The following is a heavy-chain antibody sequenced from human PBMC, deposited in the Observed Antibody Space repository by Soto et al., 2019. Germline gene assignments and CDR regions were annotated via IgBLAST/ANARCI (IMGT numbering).Heavy chain of an antibody. J-gene: IGHJ4*02. Sequence: QVQLQESGPGLVKPSQTLSLTCTVSGGSISSGNYYWSWIRQHPGKGLEWIGYIHYSGDNYYNPSLKIRFTMSIDTSKNQFSLKLSSVTAADTAVYFCARGDYKVYRGYDYWGQGTLVTVSS. CDR2: IHYSGDN. D-gene: IGHD4-17*01. CDR3: ARGDYKVYRGYDY. V-gene: IGHV4-31*03. CDR1: GGSISSGNYY.